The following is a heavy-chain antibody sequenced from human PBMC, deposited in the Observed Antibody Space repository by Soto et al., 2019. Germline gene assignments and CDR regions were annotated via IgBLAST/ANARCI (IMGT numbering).Heavy chain of an antibody. CDR2: ISYDGSNK. Sequence: QVQMVESGGGVVQPGRSLRLSCAASGFTFSSYGLHWVRQAPGTGLEWVAAISYDGSNKYYVDSVKGRFTISRDNSKNTLYVQMNSLRAEDTAVYYCAKDLYSGTSHPDYWGQGTLVTVSS. CDR3: AKDLYSGTSHPDY. CDR1: GFTFSSYG. V-gene: IGHV3-30*18. J-gene: IGHJ4*02. D-gene: IGHD1-26*01.